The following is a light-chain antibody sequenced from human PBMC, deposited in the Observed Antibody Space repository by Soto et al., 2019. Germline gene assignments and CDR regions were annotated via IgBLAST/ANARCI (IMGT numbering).Light chain of an antibody. CDR3: QTWGTDIGHVV. V-gene: IGLV4-69*01. Sequence: QPVLTQSPSASAPLGASVTLTCTLSSGHSSNAIAWHQQQPEKGPRYLMNLNSDGSHNKGDGIPDRFSGSSSGAERYLTISSLQAEDEADYYCQTWGTDIGHVVFGGGTKLTVL. CDR2: LNSDGSH. J-gene: IGLJ2*01. CDR1: SGHSSNA.